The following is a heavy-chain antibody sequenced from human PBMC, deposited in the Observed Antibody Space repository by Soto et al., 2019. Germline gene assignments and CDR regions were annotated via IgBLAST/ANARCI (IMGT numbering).Heavy chain of an antibody. CDR2: MNPNSGNT. J-gene: IGHJ3*02. CDR1: GYTFTSYD. Sequence: ASVKVSCKASGYTFTSYDINWVRQATGQGLEWMGWMNPNSGNTGYAQKFQGRVTMTRNTSTSTAYMELSSLRSEDTAVYYCARVWGYWSSTSCYYDDAFDIWGQRSMVPVSS. CDR3: ARVWGYWSSTSCYYDDAFDI. D-gene: IGHD2-2*01. V-gene: IGHV1-8*01.